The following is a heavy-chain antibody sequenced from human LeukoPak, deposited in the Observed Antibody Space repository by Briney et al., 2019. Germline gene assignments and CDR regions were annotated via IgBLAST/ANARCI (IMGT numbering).Heavy chain of an antibody. CDR3: TRVKDFWSGPYYYYYYGMDV. Sequence: PGGSLRLSCTASGFTFGDYAMSWVRQAPGKGLEWVGFIRSKAYGGTTEYAASVKGRFTISRDDSKSIAYLQMNSLKTEDTAVYYCTRVKDFWSGPYYYYYYGMDVWGQGTTVTVSS. D-gene: IGHD3-3*01. CDR2: IRSKAYGGTT. J-gene: IGHJ6*02. CDR1: GFTFGDYA. V-gene: IGHV3-49*04.